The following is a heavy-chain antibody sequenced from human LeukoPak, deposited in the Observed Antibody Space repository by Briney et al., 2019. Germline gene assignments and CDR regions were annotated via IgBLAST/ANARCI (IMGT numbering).Heavy chain of an antibody. V-gene: IGHV3-30-3*01. Sequence: GGSLRLSCAASGFTFSTYAMHWVRQAPGKGLERVAVISYDGSKKYYADSVKGRFTISRDNSKNTLYVQMNSLRAEDTAVYYCAREYRGWQDYYFDYWGQGTLVIVSS. CDR3: AREYRGWQDYYFDY. J-gene: IGHJ4*02. D-gene: IGHD6-19*01. CDR1: GFTFSTYA. CDR2: ISYDGSKK.